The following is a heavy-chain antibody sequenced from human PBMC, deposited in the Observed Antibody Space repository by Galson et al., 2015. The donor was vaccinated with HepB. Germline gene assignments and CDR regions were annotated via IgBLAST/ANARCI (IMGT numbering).Heavy chain of an antibody. V-gene: IGHV1-69*10. D-gene: IGHD3/OR15-3a*01. Sequence: SVKVSCKASGGTFSSSSINWVRQAPGQGLEWMGGFIPILGSADYAQRFQGRLSITADKSTNTAYMHLSSLKSEDSAVYFCATFRWAHDPLGPFDIWGQGTMVTVSS. CDR1: GGTFSSSS. J-gene: IGHJ3*02. CDR2: FIPILGSA. CDR3: ATFRWAHDPLGPFDI.